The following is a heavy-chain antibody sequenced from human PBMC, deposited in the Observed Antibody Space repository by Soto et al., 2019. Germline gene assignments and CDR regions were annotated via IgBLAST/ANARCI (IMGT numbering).Heavy chain of an antibody. V-gene: IGHV3-23*01. J-gene: IGHJ4*02. Sequence: GGSLRLSCAASGFTFSSYAMSWVRQAPGKGLEWVSAISGSGGSTYYADSVKGRFTISRDNSKNTLYLQMNSLRAEDTAVYYCAKKRNVVVVVAADYWGQGTLVTVSS. CDR3: AKKRNVVVVVAADY. CDR2: ISGSGGST. D-gene: IGHD2-15*01. CDR1: GFTFSSYA.